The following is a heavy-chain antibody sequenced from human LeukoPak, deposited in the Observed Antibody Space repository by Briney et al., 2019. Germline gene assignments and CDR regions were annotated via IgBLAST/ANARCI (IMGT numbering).Heavy chain of an antibody. J-gene: IGHJ4*02. Sequence: ASVKVSCKASGGTFSSYAISWVRQAPGQGLEWMGRIIPIFGTANYAQKFQDRVTITTDESTSTAYMELSSLRSEDTAVYYCARVGIAVAGTQDGEIDYWGQGTLVTVSS. CDR3: ARVGIAVAGTQDGEIDY. CDR2: IIPIFGTA. D-gene: IGHD6-19*01. V-gene: IGHV1-69*05. CDR1: GGTFSSYA.